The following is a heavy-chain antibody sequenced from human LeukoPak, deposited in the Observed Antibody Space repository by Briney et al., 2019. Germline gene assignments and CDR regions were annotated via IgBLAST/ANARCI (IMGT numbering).Heavy chain of an antibody. D-gene: IGHD1-26*01. CDR3: ARLHELYYFDY. V-gene: IGHV4-59*08. Sequence: PSETLSLTCTVSGGSISSYYWSWIRQPPGKGLEWIGYIYYSGSTNYNPSLKSRATISVDTSKNQFSLKLSSVTAADTAVYYCARLHELYYFDYWGQGTLVTVSS. CDR1: GGSISSYY. CDR2: IYYSGST. J-gene: IGHJ4*02.